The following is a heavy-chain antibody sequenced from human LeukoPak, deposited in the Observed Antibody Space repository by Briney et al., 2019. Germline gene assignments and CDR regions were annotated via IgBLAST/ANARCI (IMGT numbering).Heavy chain of an antibody. J-gene: IGHJ4*02. V-gene: IGHV3-49*03. D-gene: IGHD3-9*01. Sequence: GGSLRLSCTASGFTFGDHSVSWFRQAPGKGLEWVGFIRSKAYGGTAEYAASVKGRYTISRDDSKSVAYLQMDSLKTEDTAVYYCTREIRYFDWFQADYWGQGTLVTVSS. CDR1: GFTFGDHS. CDR3: TREIRYFDWFQADY. CDR2: IRSKAYGGTA.